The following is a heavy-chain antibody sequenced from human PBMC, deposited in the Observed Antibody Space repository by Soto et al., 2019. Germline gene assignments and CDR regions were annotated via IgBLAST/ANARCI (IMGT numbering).Heavy chain of an antibody. V-gene: IGHV4-61*01. CDR2: IYYSGST. CDR3: ASPTVYYYYYGMDV. CDR1: GGSVSSGSYY. J-gene: IGHJ6*02. Sequence: QVQLQESGPGLVKPSETLSLTCTVSGGSVSSGSYYWSWIQQPPGKGLEWIGYIYYSGSTNYNPSLKSRVTISVDTSKNQFSLKLSSVTAADTAVYYCASPTVYYYYYGMDVWGQGTTVTVSS. D-gene: IGHD4-4*01.